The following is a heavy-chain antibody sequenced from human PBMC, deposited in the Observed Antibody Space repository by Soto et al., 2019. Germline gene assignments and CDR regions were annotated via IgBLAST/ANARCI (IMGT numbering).Heavy chain of an antibody. Sequence: GGSLRLSCAASGFTFSNAWMSWVRQAPGKGLEWVGRIKSKTDGGTTDYAAPVNGRFTISRDDSKNALYLQMNSLKTEDTAVYYCTTEADILTGYPFFNGMDVWGQGTTVTVSS. CDR2: IKSKTDGGTT. V-gene: IGHV3-15*01. CDR1: GFTFSNAW. CDR3: TTEADILTGYPFFNGMDV. J-gene: IGHJ6*02. D-gene: IGHD3-9*01.